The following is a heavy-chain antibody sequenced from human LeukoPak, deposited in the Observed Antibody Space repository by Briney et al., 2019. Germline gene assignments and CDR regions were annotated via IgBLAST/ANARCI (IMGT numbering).Heavy chain of an antibody. V-gene: IGHV4-59*08. D-gene: IGHD6-13*01. CDR2: MYYSGSS. CDR1: GGSISSYY. Sequence: SETLSLTCTVSGGSISSYYWSWIRQPPGKGLEWIGYMYYSGSSNYNPSLKSRVTISVDTSKNQFSLKLSSVTAADTAVYYCAGTYSSSWTSIFPDALDIWGQGTMVTVSS. CDR3: AGTYSSSWTSIFPDALDI. J-gene: IGHJ3*02.